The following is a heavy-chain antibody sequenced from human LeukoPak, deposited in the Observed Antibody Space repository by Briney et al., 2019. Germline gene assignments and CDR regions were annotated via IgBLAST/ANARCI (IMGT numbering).Heavy chain of an antibody. J-gene: IGHJ2*01. Sequence: GGTLRLSCAASGFTFSSHGMNWVRQAPGKGLEWVSGISPSGGITYYTDSVKGRFTISRENAKNTLYLQMNSLRAGDTAVYYCVREAVSSSWNNWYFDLWGRGTLVTVSS. V-gene: IGHV3-23*01. CDR1: GFTFSSHG. CDR3: VREAVSSSWNNWYFDL. CDR2: ISPSGGIT. D-gene: IGHD6-13*01.